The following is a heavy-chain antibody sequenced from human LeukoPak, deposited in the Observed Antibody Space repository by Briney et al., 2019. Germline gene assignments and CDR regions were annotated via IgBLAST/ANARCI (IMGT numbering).Heavy chain of an antibody. Sequence: GGSLRLSCAASGFTFSSYAMSWVRQAPGKGLEWVSAISGSGGSTYYADSVKGRFTISRDNSKNTLYLQMNSLRAEDTAVYYCAKGGYSGGYHPDGYMDVWGKGTTVTISS. CDR3: AKGGYSGGYHPDGYMDV. CDR1: GFTFSSYA. D-gene: IGHD5-12*01. V-gene: IGHV3-23*01. CDR2: ISGSGGST. J-gene: IGHJ6*03.